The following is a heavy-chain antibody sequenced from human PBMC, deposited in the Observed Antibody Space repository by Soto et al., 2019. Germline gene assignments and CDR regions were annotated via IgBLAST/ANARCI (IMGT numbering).Heavy chain of an antibody. D-gene: IGHD2-21*01. CDR1: GGTFSSYT. CDR2: ISPIFGTP. CDR3: ARVVVRSRLSLDY. V-gene: IGHV1-69*01. J-gene: IGHJ4*02. Sequence: QVQLVQSGAEVQKPGSSVTVSCKASGGTFSSYTISWVRQAPGQGLGWMAGISPIFGTPIYAQKFQDRVTITADDSTMPVYIEMNRLTSEDTAVYYCARVVVRSRLSLDYWVQGTLVTISS.